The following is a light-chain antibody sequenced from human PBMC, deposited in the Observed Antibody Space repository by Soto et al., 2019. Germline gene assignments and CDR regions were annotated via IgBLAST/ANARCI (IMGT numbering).Light chain of an antibody. Sequence: QSVLTQPPSVSAAPGQKVTISCSGSSSNIGNNYVSWYQQLPGTAPKLLIYDNNKRPSGIPDRFSGSKSDTSATLGITGLQTGDEADYYCETWDSSLSAVVFGGGTKLTVL. CDR3: ETWDSSLSAVV. CDR1: SSNIGNNY. V-gene: IGLV1-51*01. CDR2: DNN. J-gene: IGLJ2*01.